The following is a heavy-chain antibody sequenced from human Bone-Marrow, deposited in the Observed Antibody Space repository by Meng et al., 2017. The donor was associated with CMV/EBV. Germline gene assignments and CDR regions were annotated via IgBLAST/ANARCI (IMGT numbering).Heavy chain of an antibody. CDR2: IYYTGST. J-gene: IGHJ4*02. D-gene: IGHD2-2*01. CDR1: GGSISSNNYF. V-gene: IGHV4-39*07. CDR3: ASRGEDIVVVPAGN. Sequence: SETLSLTCTVSGGSISSNNYFWGWIRQPPGKGLEWIGSIYYTGSTYYNPSLKSRVTISVDTSKNQFSLKLSSVTAADTAVYYCASRGEDIVVVPAGNWGQGTLVTVSS.